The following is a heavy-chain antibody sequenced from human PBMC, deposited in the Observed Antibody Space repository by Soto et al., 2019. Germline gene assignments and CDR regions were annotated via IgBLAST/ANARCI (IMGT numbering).Heavy chain of an antibody. Sequence: QVQLVQSGAEVKKPGASVNISCKASGYTFNGYAISWVRQAHGQGLEWMGWISSYNGYTSYAQNFQGRVTMTTDTSTNTAYMEMRSLRSDDTAVYYCARVLQWSPPDYWGQGSLVTVSS. CDR1: GYTFNGYA. CDR2: ISSYNGYT. D-gene: IGHD6-19*01. CDR3: ARVLQWSPPDY. V-gene: IGHV1-18*01. J-gene: IGHJ4*02.